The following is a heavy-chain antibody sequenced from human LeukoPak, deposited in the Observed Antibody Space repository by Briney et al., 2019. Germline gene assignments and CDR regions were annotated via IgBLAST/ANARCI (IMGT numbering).Heavy chain of an antibody. V-gene: IGHV4-39*07. D-gene: IGHD1-14*01. J-gene: IGHJ4*02. CDR1: GDSISSGSHY. CDR2: INHSGST. Sequence: SETLSLTCSVSGDSISSGSHYWGWIRQPPGKGLEWIGEINHSGSTNYDPSLKSRVTISVDTSKNQFSLKLSSVTAADTAVYYCARGTVKNRGFDYWGQGTLVTVSS. CDR3: ARGTVKNRGFDY.